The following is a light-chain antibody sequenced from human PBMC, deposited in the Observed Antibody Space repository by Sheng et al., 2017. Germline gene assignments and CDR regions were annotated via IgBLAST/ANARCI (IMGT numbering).Light chain of an antibody. Sequence: EIVLTQSPGTLSLSPGETATVSCRASQSVSNSYLAWYQQKPGQAPRLLIYSASNRATGIPDRFSGSGSGTDFTLTISRLEPEDFAVYYCQQYGSSPSWTFGQGTKVEIK. V-gene: IGKV3-20*01. CDR1: QSVSNSY. CDR3: QQYGSSPSWT. J-gene: IGKJ1*01. CDR2: SAS.